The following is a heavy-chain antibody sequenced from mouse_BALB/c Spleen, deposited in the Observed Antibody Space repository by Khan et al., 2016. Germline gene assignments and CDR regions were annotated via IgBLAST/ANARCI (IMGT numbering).Heavy chain of an antibody. J-gene: IGHJ4*01. Sequence: QVQLQQSGAELVRPGPSVKMSCKAAGYRITDYWIGWVKQRPGHGLVWIGDNYPGGDYTKYNEKFKGKGTLTADTSTNPVYMQLSCVTSEDSAIYYCARNSYGGRCGAIDHWGQGTSVTVSS. CDR1: GYRITDYW. D-gene: IGHD1-1*01. V-gene: IGHV1-63*02. CDR2: NYPGGDYT. CDR3: ARNSYGGRCGAIDH.